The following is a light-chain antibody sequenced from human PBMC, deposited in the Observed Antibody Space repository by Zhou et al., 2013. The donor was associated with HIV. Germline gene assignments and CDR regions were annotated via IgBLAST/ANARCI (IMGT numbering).Light chain of an antibody. Sequence: EIVLTQSPGTLSLSPGERATLSCRASQSVSSSYLAWYQQKPGQAPRLLIYGASSRATGIPDRFSGSGSGTDFTLTISRLESEDFAVYYCQQYGGSPLVTFGGGTRVE. CDR1: QSVSSSY. J-gene: IGKJ4*01. CDR2: GAS. CDR3: QQYGGSPLVT. V-gene: IGKV3-20*01.